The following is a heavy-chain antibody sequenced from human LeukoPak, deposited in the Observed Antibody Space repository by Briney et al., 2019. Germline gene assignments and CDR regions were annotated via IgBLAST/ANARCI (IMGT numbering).Heavy chain of an antibody. V-gene: IGHV1-2*02. CDR1: GYTFTSYD. CDR2: INPNSGGT. J-gene: IGHJ4*02. Sequence: ASVKVSCKASGYTFTSYDINWVRQATGQGLEWMGWINPNSGGTNYAQKFQGRVTMTRDTSISTAYMELSRLRSDDTAVYYCARAENSILYWGQGTLVTVSS. CDR3: ARAENSILY. D-gene: IGHD2-2*02.